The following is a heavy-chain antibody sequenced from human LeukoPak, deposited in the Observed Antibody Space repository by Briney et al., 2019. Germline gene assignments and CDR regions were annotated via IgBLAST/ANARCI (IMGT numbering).Heavy chain of an antibody. D-gene: IGHD2-2*01. CDR3: ARENIVVVPAAMGVDYYYMDV. CDR2: IRYDGSNK. Sequence: PGGSLRLSCAASGFTFSSYGMHWVRQAPGKGLERVAFIRYDGSNKYYADSVKGRFTISRDNSKNTLYLQMNSLRAEDTAVYYCARENIVVVPAAMGVDYYYMDVWGKGTTVTVSS. V-gene: IGHV3-30*02. J-gene: IGHJ6*03. CDR1: GFTFSSYG.